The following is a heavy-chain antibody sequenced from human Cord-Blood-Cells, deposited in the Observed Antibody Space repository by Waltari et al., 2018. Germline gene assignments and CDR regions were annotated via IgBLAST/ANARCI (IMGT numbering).Heavy chain of an antibody. Sequence: QVQLQESGPGLVKPSETLSLTCTVSGGSISSYYWSWIRQPPGKGLEWIGYIYYSGSTNYNPSLKSRVTISVDTSKNQFSLKLSSVTAADTAVYYCAGDNGGWGQGTLVTVSS. J-gene: IGHJ4*02. CDR1: GGSISSYY. D-gene: IGHD2-8*01. V-gene: IGHV4-59*01. CDR3: AGDNGG. CDR2: IYYSGST.